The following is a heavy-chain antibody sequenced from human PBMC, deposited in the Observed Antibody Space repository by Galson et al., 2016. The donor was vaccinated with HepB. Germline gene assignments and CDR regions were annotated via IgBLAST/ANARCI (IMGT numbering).Heavy chain of an antibody. J-gene: IGHJ6*02. CDR3: ARSRGGTPNVLRFLGFYGMDV. D-gene: IGHD3-3*01. V-gene: IGHV4-39*01. Sequence: ETLSLTCSVSDGSISSSTHYWGWIRQPPGKGLEWIGIIYYSGGTYFSPSLKSRVSISLEMSKNQFSLKLTSVTAADTAVYYFARSRGGTPNVLRFLGFYGMDVWGQGTTVTVSS. CDR1: DGSISSSTHY. CDR2: IYYSGGT.